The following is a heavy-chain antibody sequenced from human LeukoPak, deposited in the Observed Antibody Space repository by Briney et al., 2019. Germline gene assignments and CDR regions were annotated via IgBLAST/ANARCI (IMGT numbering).Heavy chain of an antibody. CDR1: GFTLSSYA. Sequence: PGGPLRLSCAASGFTLSSYAMHWVPQAPGKGLEWVAVISNDGTNEYYADSMKGRFTISRDNSKNTLYLQMNSLAGGDTAVYYCAVDYGGYIAALDIWGQGTMVTVFS. CDR3: AVDYGGYIAALDI. CDR2: ISNDGTNE. D-gene: IGHD4-17*01. J-gene: IGHJ3*02. V-gene: IGHV3-30*04.